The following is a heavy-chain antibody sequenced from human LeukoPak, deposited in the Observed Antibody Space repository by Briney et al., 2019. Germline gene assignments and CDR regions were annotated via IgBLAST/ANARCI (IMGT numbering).Heavy chain of an antibody. CDR2: ISSSGSTI. V-gene: IGHV3-11*04. CDR1: GFTFSDYY. Sequence: GGSLRLSCAASGFTFSDYYMSWIRQAPGKGLEWVSYISSSGSTIYYADSVKGRFTISRDNSKNTLYLQMNSLRDEDTAIYYCAKDAGFTGYYWSDYWGQGTLVTVSS. J-gene: IGHJ4*02. CDR3: AKDAGFTGYYWSDY. D-gene: IGHD3-9*01.